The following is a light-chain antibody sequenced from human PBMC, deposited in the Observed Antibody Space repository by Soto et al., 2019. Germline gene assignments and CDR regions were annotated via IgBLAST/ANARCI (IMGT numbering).Light chain of an antibody. Sequence: LKQSPGTLSLSPGERATLSCRVRQMVSGSYLAWNKQTPGQVPRLLIFDESNRATGIPAGFSGSGPGTDFTLTISGLGPEVFAVNYGQQRSEWAITFGQGTRLEIK. CDR3: QQRSEWAIT. CDR2: DES. J-gene: IGKJ5*01. V-gene: IGKV3D-11*02. CDR1: QMVSGSY.